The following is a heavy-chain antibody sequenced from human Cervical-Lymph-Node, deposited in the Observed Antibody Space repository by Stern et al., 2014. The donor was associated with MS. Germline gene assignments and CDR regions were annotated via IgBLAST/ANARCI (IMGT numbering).Heavy chain of an antibody. Sequence: QVQLQESGAEVKKPGASVKVSCKTSGYTFSTYGITWVRQAPGQGPEWMGGISGHNGNTNFAERFQGRLTMTTDPSTRTAYMELRSLRYDDTAVYFCARDPGGYFHGMDVWGQGTTVTVSS. CDR1: GYTFSTYG. V-gene: IGHV1-18*01. D-gene: IGHD3-10*01. CDR2: ISGHNGNT. CDR3: ARDPGGYFHGMDV. J-gene: IGHJ6*02.